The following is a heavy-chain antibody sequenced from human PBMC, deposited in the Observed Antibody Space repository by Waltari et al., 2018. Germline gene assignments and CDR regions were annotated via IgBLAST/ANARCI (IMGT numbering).Heavy chain of an antibody. J-gene: IGHJ3*02. Sequence: EVQLVESGGGLVQPGGSLRLSCAASGFSFSHYWMRWVRQAPGKGLEWVAEIKGDGSRKYYLDSVRGRFSISRDNTKNSVDLQMNSLRAEDTAVYYCARDDSSSGSYDAFDIWGQGTMVAVSS. CDR3: ARDDSSSGSYDAFDI. D-gene: IGHD3-22*01. V-gene: IGHV3-7*01. CDR1: GFSFSHYW. CDR2: IKGDGSRK.